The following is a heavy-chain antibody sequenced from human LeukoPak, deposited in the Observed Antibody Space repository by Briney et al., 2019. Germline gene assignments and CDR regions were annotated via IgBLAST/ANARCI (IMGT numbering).Heavy chain of an antibody. CDR1: GVSISSYY. CDR2: IYYSGST. Sequence: SETLSLTCTVSGVSISSYYWSWLRQPPGKGLEWIGYIYYSGSTNHNPSLKSRVTISVDTSKNQFSLKLSSVTAADTAVYYCARRYYYDSSGYQNAFDIWGQGTMVTVSS. V-gene: IGHV4-59*08. CDR3: ARRYYYDSSGYQNAFDI. J-gene: IGHJ3*02. D-gene: IGHD3-22*01.